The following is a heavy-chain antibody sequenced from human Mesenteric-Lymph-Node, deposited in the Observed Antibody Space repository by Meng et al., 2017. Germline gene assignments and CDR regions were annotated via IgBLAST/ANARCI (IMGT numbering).Heavy chain of an antibody. Sequence: GESLKISCAASGFTFSNAWMSWVRQAPGKGLEWVGRIKSKTDGGTTDYAAPVKGRFTISRDDSRKTLFLQANSLRTEDTGVYYCVADVPERPSQLDYWGQGIQVTVSS. D-gene: IGHD6-25*01. CDR1: GFTFSNAW. V-gene: IGHV3-15*01. CDR2: IKSKTDGGTT. CDR3: VADVPERPSQLDY. J-gene: IGHJ4*02.